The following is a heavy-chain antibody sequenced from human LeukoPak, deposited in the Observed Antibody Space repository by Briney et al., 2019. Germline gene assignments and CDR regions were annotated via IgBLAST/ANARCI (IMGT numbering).Heavy chain of an antibody. CDR3: ARGERDGYNLSFDY. CDR2: IYYSGST. V-gene: IGHV4-59*01. D-gene: IGHD5-24*01. Sequence: SETLSLTCTVSGGSLSSYYWSWIRQPPGKGLEWIGYIYYSGSTNYNPSLKSRVTISVDTSKNQFSLKLSSVTAADTAVCYCARGERDGYNLSFDYWGQGTLVTVSS. J-gene: IGHJ4*02. CDR1: GGSLSSYY.